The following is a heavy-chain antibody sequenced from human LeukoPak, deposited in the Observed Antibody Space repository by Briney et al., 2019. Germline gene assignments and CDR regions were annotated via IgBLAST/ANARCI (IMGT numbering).Heavy chain of an antibody. D-gene: IGHD3-3*01. CDR2: IKQDGSEK. J-gene: IGHJ4*02. CDR3: ARGRAIFGVLNVFDY. V-gene: IGHV3-7*01. CDR1: GFSFSSYW. Sequence: PRGSLRLSCAASGFSFSSYWMSWVRQAPGKGLEWVANIKQDGSEKYYVDSVKGRITISRDNAKNSLYLQMNSLRAEDTAVYYCARGRAIFGVLNVFDYWGQGTLVTVST.